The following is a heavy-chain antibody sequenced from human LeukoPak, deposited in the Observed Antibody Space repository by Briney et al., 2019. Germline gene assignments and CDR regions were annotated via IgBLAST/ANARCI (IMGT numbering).Heavy chain of an antibody. CDR3: ASLDRGYYYSFDY. Sequence: GALRLSCTAAGFTFSSYEINWVRQAPGKGLEWVSYISGRGSTIYNADSVKGRFTISRDNAKNSLYLQMNSLRAEDTAVYYCASLDRGYYYSFDYWGQGILVTVSS. D-gene: IGHD2/OR15-2a*01. CDR1: GFTFSSYE. V-gene: IGHV3-48*03. J-gene: IGHJ4*02. CDR2: ISGRGSTI.